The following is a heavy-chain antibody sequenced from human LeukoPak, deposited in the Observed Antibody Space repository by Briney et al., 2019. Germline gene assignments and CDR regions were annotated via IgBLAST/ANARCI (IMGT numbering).Heavy chain of an antibody. CDR3: ARDSNVGRY. CDR1: GFTFSSYW. Sequence: PGGSLRLSCAASGFTFSSYWMNWVRQAPGKGLEWVANIKQDGSDMYYVDSVKGRFTISRDNAKSSLYLQMDSLRVGDTGVYYCARDSNVGRYWGQGTLVTVSS. CDR2: IKQDGSDM. D-gene: IGHD4-11*01. J-gene: IGHJ4*02. V-gene: IGHV3-7*01.